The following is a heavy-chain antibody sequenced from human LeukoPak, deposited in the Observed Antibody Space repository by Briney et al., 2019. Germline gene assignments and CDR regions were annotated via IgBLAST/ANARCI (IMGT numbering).Heavy chain of an antibody. V-gene: IGHV4-59*01. CDR3: ARVGSSVGSSYFPDY. CDR1: GGSISSYY. Sequence: SETLSLTCTVSGGSISSYYWSWIRQPPGKGLEWIGYISYSGSANYNPSLKSRVTISVDTSKNQFSLMLSSVTAADTAVYYCARVGSSVGSSYFPDYWGQGTLVTVSS. CDR2: ISYSGSA. D-gene: IGHD3-22*01. J-gene: IGHJ4*02.